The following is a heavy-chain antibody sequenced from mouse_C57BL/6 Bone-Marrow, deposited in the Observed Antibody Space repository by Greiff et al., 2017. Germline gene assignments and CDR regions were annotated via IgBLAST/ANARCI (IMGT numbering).Heavy chain of an antibody. CDR3: ARSGYDYYFYY. V-gene: IGHV1-7*01. D-gene: IGHD2-4*01. J-gene: IGHJ2*01. CDR1: GYTFTSYW. CDR2: INPSSGYT. Sequence: QVQLQQSGAELAKPGASVKLSCKASGYTFTSYWMHWVKQRPGQGREWIGYINPSSGYTKYNQKFKDKATLTADKSSSTAYMKLSILTYEDSAVYYCARSGYDYYFYYWGQGTTLTVSS.